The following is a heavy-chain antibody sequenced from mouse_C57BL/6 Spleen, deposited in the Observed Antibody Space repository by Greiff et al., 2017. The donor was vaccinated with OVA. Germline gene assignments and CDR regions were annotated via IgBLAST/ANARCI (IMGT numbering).Heavy chain of an antibody. CDR2: FYPGRGSI. CDR3: ARHEGGSNYAWFAY. V-gene: IGHV1-62-2*01. J-gene: IGHJ3*01. Sequence: LQESGAELVKPGASVKLSCKASGYTFTEYTIHWVKQRSGQGLEWIGWFYPGRGSIKYNENFTDKATLTADKSSSTVDMELSRLTSEDAAVYFCARHEGGSNYAWFAYWGKGTLVTVSA. D-gene: IGHD2-5*01. CDR1: GYTFTEYT.